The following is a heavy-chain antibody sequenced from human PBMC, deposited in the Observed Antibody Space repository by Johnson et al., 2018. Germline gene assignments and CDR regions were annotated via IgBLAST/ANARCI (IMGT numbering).Heavy chain of an antibody. CDR2: MSSRGSRI. V-gene: IGHV3-11*04. Sequence: QVQLQESGGGLVRPGGSLRLSCAASGFTFSVYYMTWIRQTPGKGLEWVAYMSSRGSRIYYADSVKGRFTISRDNAKNSRDLQMNSRRVEDTAVYYCARDCGGDCYGFDYWGQGTLVTVSS. J-gene: IGHJ4*02. CDR1: GFTFSVYY. CDR3: ARDCGGDCYGFDY. D-gene: IGHD2-21*02.